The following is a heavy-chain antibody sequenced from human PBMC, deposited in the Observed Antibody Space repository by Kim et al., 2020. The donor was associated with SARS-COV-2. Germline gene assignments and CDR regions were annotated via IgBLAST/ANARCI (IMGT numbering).Heavy chain of an antibody. V-gene: IGHV4-34*01. Sequence: SETLSLTCAVYGGSFSGYYWSWIRQPPGKGLEWIGEINHSGSTNYNPSLKSRVTISVDTSKNQFSLKLSSVTAADTAVYYCARGHLRSYPTKKNYFDYWGQGTLVTVSS. CDR2: INHSGST. CDR1: GGSFSGYY. D-gene: IGHD1-26*01. J-gene: IGHJ4*02. CDR3: ARGHLRSYPTKKNYFDY.